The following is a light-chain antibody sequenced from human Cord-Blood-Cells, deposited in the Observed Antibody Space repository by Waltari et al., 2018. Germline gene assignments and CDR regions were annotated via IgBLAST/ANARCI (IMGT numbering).Light chain of an antibody. CDR1: ISDEGDYNY. J-gene: IGLJ1*01. CDR3: SSYTSSSSYV. V-gene: IGLV2-14*01. CDR2: DVS. Sequence: QSALTQPASVSGPPGKSITLSCPSPISDEGDYNYLSLYQQHPSKAPKLIIYDVSNPPSGVSNRFSGSKSGNTASLTISGLQAEDEADYYCSSYTSSSSYVFGTGTKVTVL.